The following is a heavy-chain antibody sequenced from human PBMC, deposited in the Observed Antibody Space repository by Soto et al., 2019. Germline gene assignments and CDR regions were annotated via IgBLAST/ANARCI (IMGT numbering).Heavy chain of an antibody. CDR1: GFTFSSYA. Sequence: EVQLVESGGGLVKPGGSLRLSCAASGFTFSSYAMSWVRQAPGKGLEWVSAISGSGGSTYYADSVKGRFTISRDNSKNTLYLQMNSLRAEDTAVYYCAMPGYSYGHDYYYYYGMDVWGQGTTVTVSS. J-gene: IGHJ6*02. V-gene: IGHV3-23*04. CDR2: ISGSGGST. CDR3: AMPGYSYGHDYYYYYGMDV. D-gene: IGHD5-18*01.